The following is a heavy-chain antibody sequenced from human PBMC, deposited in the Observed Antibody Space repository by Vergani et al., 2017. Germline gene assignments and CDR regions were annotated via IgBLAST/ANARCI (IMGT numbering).Heavy chain of an antibody. Sequence: QVQLQESGPGLVKPSETLSLTCTVSGDSISSYYWSWIRPPPGKGLEWIGYIYYSGSTNYNPSLQSRVTISVDTSKNQFSLKLSSVTAADTAVYYCAWNPYCGGGCYSDAFDIWGQGTMVTVSS. D-gene: IGHD2-21*02. J-gene: IGHJ3*02. CDR3: AWNPYCGGGCYSDAFDI. V-gene: IGHV4-59*01. CDR1: GDSISSYY. CDR2: IYYSGST.